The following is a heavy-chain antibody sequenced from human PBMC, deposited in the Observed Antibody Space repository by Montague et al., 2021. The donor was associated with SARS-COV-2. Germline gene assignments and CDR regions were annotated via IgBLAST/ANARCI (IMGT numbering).Heavy chain of an antibody. V-gene: IGHV4-59*01. D-gene: IGHD2-15*01. CDR3: ASPGGYCTGGSCYYVY. J-gene: IGHJ4*02. CDR2: IYYSGST. Sequence: SETLSLTCSVSGGSISTYYWSWIRQPPGKGLEWIGYIYYSGSTNYNPSLKSRVTISIDTSKNQFSLELSSVTTADMDVYYCASPGGYCTGGSCYYVYWGQGTLVNISS. CDR1: GGSISTYY.